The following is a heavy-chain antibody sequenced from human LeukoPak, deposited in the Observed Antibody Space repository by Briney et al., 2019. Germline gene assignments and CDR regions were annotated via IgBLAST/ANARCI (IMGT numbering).Heavy chain of an antibody. J-gene: IGHJ4*02. Sequence: ASVKVSCKASGYTFTSYYMHWVRQAPGRGLEWMGIINPSGGSTSYAQEFQGRVTMTRDTSTSTVYMELSSLRSEDTAVYYCARDQVYSIAAAGTHYYFDYWGQGTLVTVSS. V-gene: IGHV1-46*01. CDR3: ARDQVYSIAAAGTHYYFDY. CDR2: INPSGGST. D-gene: IGHD6-13*01. CDR1: GYTFTSYY.